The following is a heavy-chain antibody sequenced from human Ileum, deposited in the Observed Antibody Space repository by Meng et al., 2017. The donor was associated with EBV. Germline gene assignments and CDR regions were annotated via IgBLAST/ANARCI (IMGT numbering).Heavy chain of an antibody. CDR3: ARNVPGTSAYYD. J-gene: IGHJ4*02. D-gene: IGHD3-22*01. V-gene: IGHV4-28*01. CDR2: IYYSVST. CDR1: GYYISSTNW. Sequence: VELREAGTSLVKPADTLSLPCAVSGYYISSTNWWGWIRQAPGKGLEWIGYIYYSVSTSYNPSLKSRVTMSVDTSKNQFSLNLNSVTAVDTAVYYCARNVPGTSAYYDWGQGTLVTVSS.